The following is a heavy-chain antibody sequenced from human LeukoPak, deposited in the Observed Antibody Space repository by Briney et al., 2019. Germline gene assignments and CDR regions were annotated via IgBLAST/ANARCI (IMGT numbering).Heavy chain of an antibody. Sequence: ASETLSLTCTVSGGSISSSSYYWGWIRQPPGKGLEWIGSIYYSGSTYYNPSLKSRVTISVDTSKNQFSLKLSSVTAADTAVYYCARTRYYYNSRNYGAPYYFDYWGQGTLVTVSS. CDR3: ARTRYYYNSRNYGAPYYFDY. D-gene: IGHD3-10*01. J-gene: IGHJ4*02. CDR2: IYYSGST. V-gene: IGHV4-39*01. CDR1: GGSISSSSYY.